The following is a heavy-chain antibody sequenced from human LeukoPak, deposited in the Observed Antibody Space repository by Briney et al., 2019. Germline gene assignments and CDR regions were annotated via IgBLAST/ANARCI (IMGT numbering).Heavy chain of an antibody. CDR2: INSDGSST. CDR3: AGEMATNDAFDI. V-gene: IGHV3-74*01. CDR1: GFTFSSYW. D-gene: IGHD5-24*01. Sequence: GGSLRLSCAASGFTFSSYWMHWVRQAPGKGLVWVSRINSDGSSTSYADSVKGRFTISRDNDKNTLYLQMNSLRAEDTAVYYCAGEMATNDAFDIWGQGTMVTVSS. J-gene: IGHJ3*02.